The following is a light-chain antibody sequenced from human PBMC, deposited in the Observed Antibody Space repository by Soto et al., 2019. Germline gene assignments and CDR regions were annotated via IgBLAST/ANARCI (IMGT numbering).Light chain of an antibody. Sequence: QSALTQPASVSGSPGQSITISCTGSNSDAGAYNYVSWYQQHPGKAPKLIIYEVNNRPSGVSYRFSGSKSGNTASLTISGLQAEDEADYYCASYTVSHTRVFGGGTKLTVL. V-gene: IGLV2-14*01. CDR3: ASYTVSHTRV. CDR1: NSDAGAYNY. CDR2: EVN. J-gene: IGLJ3*02.